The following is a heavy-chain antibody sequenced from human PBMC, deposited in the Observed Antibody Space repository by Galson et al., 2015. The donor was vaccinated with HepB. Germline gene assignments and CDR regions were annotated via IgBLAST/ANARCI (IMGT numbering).Heavy chain of an antibody. J-gene: IGHJ5*02. CDR1: GDSVSSHSAA. CDR2: TYYRSKWYN. D-gene: IGHD6-13*01. CDR3: ASGQQLVIGVGGWFGR. Sequence: CPSSGDSVSSHSAAWNCIRQSPSRGREGLGRTYYRSKWYNDYALSVKSQITINPDTSKNQFSLQLNFVTPEDTAVDYCASGQQLVIGVGGWFGRWGQGTLVTVSS. V-gene: IGHV6-1*01.